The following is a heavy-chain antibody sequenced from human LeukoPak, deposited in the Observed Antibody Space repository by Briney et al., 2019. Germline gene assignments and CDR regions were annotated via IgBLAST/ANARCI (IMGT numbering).Heavy chain of an antibody. D-gene: IGHD3-16*01. CDR2: INHSGST. CDR3: ARGPLGFWGFDP. Sequence: SETVSVTCDVYGGSFSGYCCSWMRQPPGKGLEWIGEINHSGSTNYNPSLKSRVTTSVATSKNQFSLKMSSVSAADTAVYYCARGPLGFWGFDPCGQGTLVAVAS. J-gene: IGHJ5*02. CDR1: GGSFSGYC. V-gene: IGHV4-34*01.